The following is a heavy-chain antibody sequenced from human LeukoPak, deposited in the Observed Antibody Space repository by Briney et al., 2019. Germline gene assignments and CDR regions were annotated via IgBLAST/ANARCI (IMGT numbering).Heavy chain of an antibody. Sequence: SETLSLTCAVHGWSFSGYYWSWIRQPPGKGLEWIGEINHSGSTNYNPSLKSRVTISVDTSKNQFSLKLSSVTAADTAVYYCARGKGIAAAGSGGGYYYGMDVWGKGTTVTVSS. V-gene: IGHV4-34*01. CDR2: INHSGST. CDR1: GWSFSGYY. D-gene: IGHD6-13*01. CDR3: ARGKGIAAAGSGGGYYYGMDV. J-gene: IGHJ6*04.